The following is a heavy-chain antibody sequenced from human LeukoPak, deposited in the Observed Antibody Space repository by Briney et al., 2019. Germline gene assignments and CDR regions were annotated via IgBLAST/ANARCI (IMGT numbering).Heavy chain of an antibody. V-gene: IGHV1-69*13. D-gene: IGHD6-13*01. J-gene: IGHJ4*02. Sequence: SVKVSCKASGGTFSSYAISGVRQAPGQGLEWMGGIIPIFGTANYAQKFQGRVTITADESTSTAYMELSSLRSEDTAVYYCARLASEQQLVGRQQYYFDYWGQGTLVTVSS. CDR1: GGTFSSYA. CDR3: ARLASEQQLVGRQQYYFDY. CDR2: IIPIFGTA.